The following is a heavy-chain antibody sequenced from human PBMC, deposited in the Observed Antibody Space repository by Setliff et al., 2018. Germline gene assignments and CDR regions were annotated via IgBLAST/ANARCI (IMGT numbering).Heavy chain of an antibody. CDR2: INPNNGKT. J-gene: IGHJ4*02. V-gene: IGHV1-2*02. Sequence: VASVKVSCKAPEYSFTGYYMHWLRQAPGQGPEWMGWINPNNGKTQYSQMFQGRLTMTKDTSISTVYMELSSLRSDDTAMYYCATDHDIVGFGYWGRGTLVTVPQ. CDR1: EYSFTGYY. CDR3: ATDHDIVGFGY. D-gene: IGHD1-26*01.